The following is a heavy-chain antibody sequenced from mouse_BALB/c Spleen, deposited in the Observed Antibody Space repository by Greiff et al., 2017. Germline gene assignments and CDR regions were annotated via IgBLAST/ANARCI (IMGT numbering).Heavy chain of an antibody. CDR1: GFTFSSYT. CDR3: ARIYYDYDGAY. V-gene: IGHV5-9*03. CDR2: ISSGGGNT. J-gene: IGHJ3*01. Sequence: EVQLVESGGGLVKPGGSLKLSCAASGFTFSSYTMSWVRQTPEKRLEWVATISSGGGNTYYPDSVKGRFTISRDNAKNNLYLQMSSLRSEDTALYYCARIYYDYDGAYWGQGTLVTVSA. D-gene: IGHD2-4*01.